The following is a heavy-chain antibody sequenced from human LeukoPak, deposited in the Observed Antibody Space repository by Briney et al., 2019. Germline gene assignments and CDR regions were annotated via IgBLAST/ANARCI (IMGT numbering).Heavy chain of an antibody. V-gene: IGHV1-2*02. J-gene: IGHJ4*02. CDR3: ARGEPTYQPGIAAAKQHREFDY. Sequence: ASVKVSCKASGYTFTGYYMHWVRQAPGQGLEWMGWINPNSGGTNYAQKFQGRVTMTRDTSISTAYMELSRLRSDDTAVYYCARGEPTYQPGIAAAKQHREFDYRGQGTLVTVSS. CDR2: INPNSGGT. CDR1: GYTFTGYY. D-gene: IGHD6-13*01.